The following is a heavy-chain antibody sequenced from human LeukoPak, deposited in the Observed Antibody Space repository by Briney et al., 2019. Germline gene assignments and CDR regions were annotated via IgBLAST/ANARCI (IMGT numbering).Heavy chain of an antibody. J-gene: IGHJ4*02. Sequence: SVKVSCKASGGTFNSYAISWVRQAPGQGLEWMGGIIPIFGTANYAQKFQGRVTITADKSTSTAYMELSSLRSEDTAVYYCARDGRGAVAGTGFDYWGQGTLVTVSS. CDR1: GGTFNSYA. D-gene: IGHD6-19*01. CDR2: IIPIFGTA. V-gene: IGHV1-69*06. CDR3: ARDGRGAVAGTGFDY.